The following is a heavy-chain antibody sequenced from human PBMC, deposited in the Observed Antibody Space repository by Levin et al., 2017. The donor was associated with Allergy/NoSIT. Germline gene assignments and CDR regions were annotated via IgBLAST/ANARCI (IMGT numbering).Heavy chain of an antibody. CDR1: GFTFSSYS. J-gene: IGHJ3*02. Sequence: GESLKISCAASGFTFSSYSMNWVRQAPGEGLEWVSYISSSSSTIYYADSVKGRFTISRDNAKNSLYLQMNSLRAEDTAVYYCARSRAYYDSSGYYAFDIWGQGTMVTVSS. V-gene: IGHV3-48*01. CDR3: ARSRAYYDSSGYYAFDI. CDR2: ISSSSSTI. D-gene: IGHD3-22*01.